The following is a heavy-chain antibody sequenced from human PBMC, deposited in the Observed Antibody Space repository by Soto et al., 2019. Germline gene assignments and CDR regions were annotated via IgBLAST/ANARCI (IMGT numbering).Heavy chain of an antibody. CDR3: TRRAQFYGSGSYCFDP. CDR2: IIPIFGTA. D-gene: IGHD3-10*01. V-gene: IGHV1-69*13. CDR1: GGTFSSYA. Sequence: SVKVSCKASGGTFSSYAISWVRQAPGQGLEWMGGIIPIFGTANYAQKFQGRVTITADESTSTAYMELSSLRSEDTAVYYCTRRAQFYGSGSYCFDPWGQGTLVTVSS. J-gene: IGHJ5*02.